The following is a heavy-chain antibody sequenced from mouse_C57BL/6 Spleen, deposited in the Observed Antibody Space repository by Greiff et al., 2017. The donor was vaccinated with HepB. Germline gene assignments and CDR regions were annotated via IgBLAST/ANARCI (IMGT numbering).Heavy chain of an antibody. CDR3: ARDDRIYDGYYAWFAY. CDR1: GYSITSGYY. Sequence: EVKLEESGPGLVKPSQSLSLTCSVTGYSITSGYYWNWIRQFPGNKLEWMGYISYDGSNNYNPSLKNRISITRDTSKNQFFLKLNSVNTEDTATYYCARDDRIYDGYYAWFAYWGQGTLVTVSA. D-gene: IGHD2-3*01. J-gene: IGHJ3*01. V-gene: IGHV3-6*01. CDR2: ISYDGSN.